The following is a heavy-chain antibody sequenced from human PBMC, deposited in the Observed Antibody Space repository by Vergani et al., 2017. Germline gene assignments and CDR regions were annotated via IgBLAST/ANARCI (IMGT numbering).Heavy chain of an antibody. CDR1: GFTFNSYG. V-gene: IGHV3-23*01. J-gene: IGHJ4*01. D-gene: IGHD2-15*01. CDR3: VKEKIDLGSCFFDS. Sequence: EVQLLESGGGLVQPGGSLRLSCAASGFTFNSYGMHWVRQAPGRGLAWVSSISGPGLSTYYADSVKGRFSISRDNSKNTVFLQMHSLRAEDTAIYYCVKEKIDLGSCFFDSWGGGSLVTVSS. CDR2: ISGPGLST.